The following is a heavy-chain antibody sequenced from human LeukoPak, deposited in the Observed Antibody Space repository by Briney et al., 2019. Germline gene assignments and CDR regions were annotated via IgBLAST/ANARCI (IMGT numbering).Heavy chain of an antibody. CDR1: GGSFCVSY. CDR3: ARTPGKIDY. CDR2: INHSGST. D-gene: IGHD4-23*01. Sequence: PETPSPTCAGHGGSFCVSYWSSIRTPPGEGLEWIGEINHSGSTNYNPSLKSRVTISVDTSKNQFSLKLSSVAAADTAVYYCARTPGKIDYWGQGTLVTVSS. V-gene: IGHV4-34*01. J-gene: IGHJ4*02.